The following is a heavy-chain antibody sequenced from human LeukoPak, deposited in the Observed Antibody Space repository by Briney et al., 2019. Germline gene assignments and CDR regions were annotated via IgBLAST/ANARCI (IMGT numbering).Heavy chain of an antibody. J-gene: IGHJ4*02. V-gene: IGHV1-69*13. CDR2: IIPIFGTA. D-gene: IGHD3-22*01. CDR3: ARVYYDSSGYLTQYYFDY. Sequence: ASVKVSCKASRGTFSSYAISWVRQAPGQGLEWMGGIIPIFGTANYAQKFQGRVTITADESTSTAYMELSSLRSEDTAVYYCARVYYDSSGYLTQYYFDYWGQGTLVTVSS. CDR1: RGTFSSYA.